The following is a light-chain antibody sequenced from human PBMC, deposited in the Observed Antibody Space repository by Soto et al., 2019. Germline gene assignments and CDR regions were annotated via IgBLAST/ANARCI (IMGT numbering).Light chain of an antibody. CDR2: DAS. V-gene: IGKV1-5*01. J-gene: IGKJ1*01. Sequence: DFQMTQSPSTLSASVGDRVTITCRARQNIRSRLAWFQQKPGKAPKLLIYDASSVESGVPQRFSGSGSGTEFTLTISSLQTDDFSTYYCQQYHSYWTFGQGTKVDI. CDR1: QNIRSR. CDR3: QQYHSYWT.